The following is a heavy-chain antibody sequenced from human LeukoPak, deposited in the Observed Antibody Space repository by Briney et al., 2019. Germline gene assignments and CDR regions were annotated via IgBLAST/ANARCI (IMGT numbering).Heavy chain of an antibody. D-gene: IGHD3-22*01. J-gene: IGHJ4*02. Sequence: ASVKVSCKVSGYTLTELSMHWVRQAPGKGLEWMGGFDPENDETFYAQKFQGRVTMTEDPSTDTAYMELSSLRYEDTAVYYCATIYYYDRSDYYRLDYWGQGTLVTVSS. CDR2: FDPENDET. CDR3: ATIYYYDRSDYYRLDY. V-gene: IGHV1-24*01. CDR1: GYTLTELS.